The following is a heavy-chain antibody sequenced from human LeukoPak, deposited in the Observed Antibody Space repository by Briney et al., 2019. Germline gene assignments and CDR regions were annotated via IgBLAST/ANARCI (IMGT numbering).Heavy chain of an antibody. CDR3: ARDPGAEYYDSSGYYWFDP. V-gene: IGHV1-69*13. CDR2: IIPIFGTA. Sequence: GASVKVSCKASGGTFSSYAISWVRQAPGQGLEWMGGIIPIFGTANYAQKFQGRVTITADESTSTAYMELSSLRSEDTAVYYCARDPGAEYYDSSGYYWFDPWGQGTLVTVSS. CDR1: GGTFSSYA. D-gene: IGHD3-22*01. J-gene: IGHJ5*02.